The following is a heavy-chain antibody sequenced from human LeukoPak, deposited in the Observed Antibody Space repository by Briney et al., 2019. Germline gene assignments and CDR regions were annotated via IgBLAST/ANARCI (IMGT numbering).Heavy chain of an antibody. CDR1: GASINSGNW. CDR2: ILHSGST. CDR3: ARGHTGPIAA. Sequence: SGTLSLTCAVSGASINSGNWWTWVRPPPGKGLEWIGEILHSGSTNYSPSLKSRVTMSADKSKNQFSLNLSSVTAADTAVYYCARGHTGPIAAWGQGTLVTVSS. V-gene: IGHV4-4*02. J-gene: IGHJ5*02. D-gene: IGHD6-13*01.